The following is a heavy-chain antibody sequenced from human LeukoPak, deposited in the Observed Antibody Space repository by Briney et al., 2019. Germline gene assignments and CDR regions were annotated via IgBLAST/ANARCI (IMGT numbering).Heavy chain of an antibody. D-gene: IGHD4-17*01. CDR3: ARGPATVTASYYYYGMDV. J-gene: IGHJ6*02. CDR2: IGTAGDT. Sequence: GSLRLSCAASGFTFSNYDMHWVRQATGKGLEWVSAIGTAGDTYYPGSVKGRFTISRENAKNSLYLQMNSLRVGDTAVYYCARGPATVTASYYYYGMDVWGQGTTVTVSS. V-gene: IGHV3-13*01. CDR1: GFTFSNYD.